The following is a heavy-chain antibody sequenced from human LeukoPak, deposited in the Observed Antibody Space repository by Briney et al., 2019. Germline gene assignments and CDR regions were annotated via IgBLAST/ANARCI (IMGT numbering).Heavy chain of an antibody. V-gene: IGHV1-2*02. CDR1: GYTFIDHW. J-gene: IGHJ4*02. CDR3: ARDSPHQRFDY. Sequence: ASVTVSCKASGYTFIDHWIHWVRQAPGQGLEWMGRIDLKTGDITSAQKFQGRVTMTRDTSIGTTYMDLSGLGSDDTAVYYCARDSPHQRFDYWGQGTLVTVSS. CDR2: IDLKTGDI.